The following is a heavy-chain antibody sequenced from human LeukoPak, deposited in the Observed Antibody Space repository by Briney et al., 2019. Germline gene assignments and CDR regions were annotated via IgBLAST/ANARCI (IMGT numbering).Heavy chain of an antibody. V-gene: IGHV3-23*01. CDR1: EFIFSNYG. J-gene: IGHJ5*02. CDR3: AKVLHSSGSYFGNWFDP. D-gene: IGHD1-26*01. Sequence: GGSLRLSCAASEFIFSNYGMNWVRQAPGKGLEWVSGISGGGGTTYYASSVKGRFTISRDNSKNTLYLQMNSLRAEDTAVYYCAKVLHSSGSYFGNWFDPWGQGTLVTVSS. CDR2: ISGGGGTT.